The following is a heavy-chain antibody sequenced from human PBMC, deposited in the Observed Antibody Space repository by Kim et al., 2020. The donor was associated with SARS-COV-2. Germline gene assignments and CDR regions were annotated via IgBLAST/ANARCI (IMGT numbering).Heavy chain of an antibody. D-gene: IGHD6-19*01. CDR3: AKDGGYSSGWYYADY. J-gene: IGHJ4*02. V-gene: IGHV3-23*01. Sequence: GGSLRLSCAASGFTFSSYAMNWVRQAPGKGLEWVSGITGSGGSSFYADSVQGRFTIFRDNSENTLFLQMDSLRDDDTAVYYCAKDGGYSSGWYYADYWGQGTVVTVSS. CDR1: GFTFSSYA. CDR2: ITGSGGSS.